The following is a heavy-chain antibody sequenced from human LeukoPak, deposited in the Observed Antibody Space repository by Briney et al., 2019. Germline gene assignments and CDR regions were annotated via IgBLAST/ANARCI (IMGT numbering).Heavy chain of an antibody. CDR2: TSYDGSHE. J-gene: IGHJ4*02. Sequence: GGSLRLSCVVSGFTFSNYAMHWVRQAPGQAPGRGLEWVAVTSYDGSHEYYADSVKGRFTISRDNPKSTLYLQMSSLRPEDTAVYYCARAFGGSYSSTVDYWGQGTLVTVSS. V-gene: IGHV3-30*04. D-gene: IGHD1-26*01. CDR1: GFTFSNYA. CDR3: ARAFGGSYSSTVDY.